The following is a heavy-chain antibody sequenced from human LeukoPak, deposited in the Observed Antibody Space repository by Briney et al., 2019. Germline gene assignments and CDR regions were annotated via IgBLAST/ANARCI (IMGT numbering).Heavy chain of an antibody. D-gene: IGHD1-26*01. J-gene: IGHJ3*02. Sequence: GGSLRLSCAASGFTFSSYSMNWVRQAPGKGLEWVSYISSSSSTIHYADSVKGRFTISRDNAKNSLYLQMNSLRAEDTAMYYCARDPSYRGTDAFDIWGQGTMVTVSS. CDR3: ARDPSYRGTDAFDI. CDR1: GFTFSSYS. V-gene: IGHV3-48*01. CDR2: ISSSSSTI.